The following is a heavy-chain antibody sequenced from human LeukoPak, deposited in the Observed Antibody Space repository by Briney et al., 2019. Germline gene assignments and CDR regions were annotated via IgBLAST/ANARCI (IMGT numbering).Heavy chain of an antibody. Sequence: GGSLRLSCAASGFTLTSDSMNWVRQAPGKGLEWISYISSGATTTYYADSVKGRFTISRDNAGNSLYLQINSLRVDDAAVYYCAKGTVGAKYWGQGTLVIVSS. CDR3: AKGTVGAKY. D-gene: IGHD1-26*01. J-gene: IGHJ4*02. V-gene: IGHV3-48*04. CDR2: ISSGATTT. CDR1: GFTLTSDS.